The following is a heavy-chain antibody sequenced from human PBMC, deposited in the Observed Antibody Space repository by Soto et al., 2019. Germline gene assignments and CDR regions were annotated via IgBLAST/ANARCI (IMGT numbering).Heavy chain of an antibody. Sequence: QVQLVQSGAEVKKPGSSVKVSCKASGGTFSSYAISWVRQAPGQGLEWMGGIIPIFGTANYAQKFQGRVTITADKSTSTAYMELSSLRSEDTAVYYCARGSSSGSYYSAVRDNWFDPWGQGTLVTVSS. CDR2: IIPIFGTA. D-gene: IGHD3-10*01. J-gene: IGHJ5*02. CDR1: GGTFSSYA. V-gene: IGHV1-69*06. CDR3: ARGSSSGSYYSAVRDNWFDP.